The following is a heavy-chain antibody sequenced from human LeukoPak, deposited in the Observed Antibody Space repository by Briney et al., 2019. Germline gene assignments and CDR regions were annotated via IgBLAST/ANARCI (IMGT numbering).Heavy chain of an antibody. J-gene: IGHJ3*01. CDR3: AKEPIEESGRNAFPV. CDR2: VAFDGSIR. D-gene: IGHD6-19*01. Sequence: GGSLRLSCEGTGFAFSRYGMHWVRQAPGKGLEWVAVVAFDGSIRRYAESFKGRFTVSRDNSKNTLFLQMDSLRLEDTAIYYCAKEPIEESGRNAFPVWGQGTMVRVSS. V-gene: IGHV3-30*18. CDR1: GFAFSRYG.